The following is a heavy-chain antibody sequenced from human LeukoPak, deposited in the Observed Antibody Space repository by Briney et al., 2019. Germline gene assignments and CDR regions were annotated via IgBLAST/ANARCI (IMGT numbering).Heavy chain of an antibody. D-gene: IGHD5-18*01. V-gene: IGHV4-34*01. Sequence: SETLSLTCAVYGGSFSAYYWTWIRQPPGKGLEWIGEINHSGSSNYNSSLRSRFTISVDTSYKQFSLRLSSVTAADTAVYYCAPRGDIEHSYVYGKWFDPWGQGTRVTVSS. CDR3: APRGDIEHSYVYGKWFDP. CDR2: INHSGSS. J-gene: IGHJ5*02. CDR1: GGSFSAYY.